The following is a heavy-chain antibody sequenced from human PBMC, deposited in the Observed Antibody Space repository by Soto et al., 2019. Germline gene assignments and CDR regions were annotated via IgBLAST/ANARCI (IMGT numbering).Heavy chain of an antibody. D-gene: IGHD1-20*01. CDR1: GVSISNSSYY. V-gene: IGHV4-39*07. CDR2: IYYSGIT. J-gene: IGHJ6*02. Sequence: SETLSLTCTVSGVSISNSSYYWGWIRRPPGKGLEWIGTIYYSGITYYNPSLKSRVTISLDTSNDQFSLKLSSVTAADTAVYYCARTRDNNINYYYALDVWGPGTTVTVSS. CDR3: ARTRDNNINYYYALDV.